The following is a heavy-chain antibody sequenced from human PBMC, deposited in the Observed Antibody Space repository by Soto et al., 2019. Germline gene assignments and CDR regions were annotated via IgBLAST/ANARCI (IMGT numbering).Heavy chain of an antibody. V-gene: IGHV1-18*01. D-gene: IGHD1-20*01. CDR2: IIPYIGKT. CDR3: ARRISETRDHHAV. CDR1: GSTFTSYG. Sequence: ASVRVSCKASGSTFTSYGYAWVRQAPGQGLEWMGWIIPYIGKTNYAQKFQDRVTITADKSTTTAHMELRSLRSDDTAVYYFARRISETRDHHAVWGKGTTVPGSA. J-gene: IGHJ6*04.